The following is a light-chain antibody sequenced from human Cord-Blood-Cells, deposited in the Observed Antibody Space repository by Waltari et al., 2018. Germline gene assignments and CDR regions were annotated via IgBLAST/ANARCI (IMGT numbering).Light chain of an antibody. CDR2: AAS. Sequence: DIQMTQSPSSLSASAGDRVTITCRASQSISSYLNWYQQKPVKAPKLLIYAASSLQSGVQSRFSGSGSGTDFTLTISSLQPEDFATYYCQQSYSTPWTFGQGTKVEIK. V-gene: IGKV1-39*01. CDR3: QQSYSTPWT. J-gene: IGKJ1*01. CDR1: QSISSY.